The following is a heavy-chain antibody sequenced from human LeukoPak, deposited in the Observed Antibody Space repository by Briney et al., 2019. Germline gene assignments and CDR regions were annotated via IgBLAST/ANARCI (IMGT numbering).Heavy chain of an antibody. V-gene: IGHV4-38-2*01. D-gene: IGHD2-15*01. CDR3: ARRGSGLVVAATPWFDP. CDR2: IYHSGST. Sequence: SETLSLTCAVSGYSISSGYYWGWTRQPPGKGLEWIGSIYHSGSTYYNPSLKSRVTISVDTSKNQFSLKLSSVTAADTAVYYCARRGSGLVVAATPWFDPWGQGTLVTASS. CDR1: GYSISSGYY. J-gene: IGHJ5*02.